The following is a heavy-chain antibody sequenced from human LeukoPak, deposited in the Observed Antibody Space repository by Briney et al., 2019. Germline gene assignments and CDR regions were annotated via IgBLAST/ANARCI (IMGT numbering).Heavy chain of an antibody. CDR3: ARGDIVVVPAAVMFDP. V-gene: IGHV4-34*01. D-gene: IGHD2-2*01. CDR1: GGSFSGYY. J-gene: IGHJ5*02. Sequence: SETLSLTCAVYGGSFSGYYWNWIRQPPGKGLEWIGEINHSGSTNYNPSLKSRVTISVDTSKNQFSLKLSSVTAADTAVYYCARGDIVVVPAAVMFDPWGQGTLVTVSS. CDR2: INHSGST.